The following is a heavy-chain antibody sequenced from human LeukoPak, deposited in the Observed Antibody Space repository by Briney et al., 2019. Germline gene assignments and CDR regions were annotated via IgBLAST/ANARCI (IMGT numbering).Heavy chain of an antibody. CDR1: RVTFSSYS. Sequence: GASVRLSCKASRVTFSSYSITWVRQAPGQGLEWMGRINPILGKASYAQKFQGRVTITADKSTSTAYMELSSLRSEDTAVYYCVREKVGDVCDYGGQGTLVTVSS. D-gene: IGHD1-26*01. J-gene: IGHJ4*02. V-gene: IGHV1-69*04. CDR3: VREKVGDVCDY. CDR2: INPILGKA.